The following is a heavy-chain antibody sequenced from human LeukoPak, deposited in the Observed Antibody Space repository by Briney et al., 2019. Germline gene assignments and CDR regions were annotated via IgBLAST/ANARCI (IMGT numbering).Heavy chain of an antibody. CDR1: GFTFRTYS. V-gene: IGHV3-21*01. CDR3: ARKYCSTTSCLFDN. Sequence: PGGSLRLSCAASGFTFRTYSMNWVRQAPGKGLEWVSSISSTSTYIYYADSVKGRFTISRDNAKNSLYLQMNSLRAEDTAVYYCARKYCSTTSCLFDNWGQGTLVTVSS. CDR2: ISSTSTYI. J-gene: IGHJ4*02. D-gene: IGHD2-2*01.